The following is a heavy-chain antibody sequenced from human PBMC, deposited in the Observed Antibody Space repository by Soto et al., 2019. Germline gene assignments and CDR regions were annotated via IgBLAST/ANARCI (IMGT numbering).Heavy chain of an antibody. Sequence: SVKVSCKASGGTFSSYTISWVRQAPGQGLEWMGRIIPILGIANYAQKFQGRVTITADKSTSTAYMELSSLRSEDTAVYYCARDHRYCTNGVCGNWFDPRGQGTLVTVSS. CDR3: ARDHRYCTNGVCGNWFDP. V-gene: IGHV1-69*04. J-gene: IGHJ5*02. CDR2: IIPILGIA. D-gene: IGHD2-8*01. CDR1: GGTFSSYT.